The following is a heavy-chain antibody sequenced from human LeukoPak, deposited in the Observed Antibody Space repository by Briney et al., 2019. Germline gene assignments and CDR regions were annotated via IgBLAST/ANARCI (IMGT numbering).Heavy chain of an antibody. D-gene: IGHD3-10*01. CDR1: GGSISSGDYY. V-gene: IGHV4-30-4*08. CDR2: IYYSGST. Sequence: SETLSLTXTVSGGSISSGDYYWSWIRQPPGNGLEWIGYIYYSGSTYYNPSLKSRVTISVDTSKNQFSLKLSSVTAADTAVYYCASFLIRGVIAVDYWGQGTLVTVSS. CDR3: ASFLIRGVIAVDY. J-gene: IGHJ4*02.